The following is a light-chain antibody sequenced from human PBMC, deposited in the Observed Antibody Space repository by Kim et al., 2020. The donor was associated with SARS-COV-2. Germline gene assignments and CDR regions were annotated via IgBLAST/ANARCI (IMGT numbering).Light chain of an antibody. CDR3: CSYTTSKTLV. J-gene: IGLJ3*02. CDR2: DVS. CDR1: SSDVGNYDY. V-gene: IGLV2-14*03. Sequence: QSALTQPASVSGSPGQSITISCTGTSSDVGNYDYVSWYQQHPGKVPKLMIYDVSIRPSGVSSRFSGSKSGNTASLTISGLQAEDEANYYCCSYTTSKTLVFGGGTKLTVL.